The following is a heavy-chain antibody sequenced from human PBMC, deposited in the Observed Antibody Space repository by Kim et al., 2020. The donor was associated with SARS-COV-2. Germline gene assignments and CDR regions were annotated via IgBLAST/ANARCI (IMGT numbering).Heavy chain of an antibody. J-gene: IGHJ4*02. Sequence: SVKVSCKASGGTFSSYAISWVRQAPGQGLEWMGGIIPIFGTANYAQKFQGRVTITADESTSTAYMELSSLRSEDTAVYYCARDGGGYCSSTSCYHFDYWGQGTLVTVSS. V-gene: IGHV1-69*13. D-gene: IGHD2-2*01. CDR2: IIPIFGTA. CDR3: ARDGGGYCSSTSCYHFDY. CDR1: GGTFSSYA.